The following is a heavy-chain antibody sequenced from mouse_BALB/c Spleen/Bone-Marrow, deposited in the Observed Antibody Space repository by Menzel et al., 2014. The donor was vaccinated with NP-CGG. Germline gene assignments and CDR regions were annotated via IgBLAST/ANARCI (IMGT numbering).Heavy chain of an antibody. Sequence: VQLQQSGAELVKPGASVKLSCKASGYTFTSYWMHWVKQRPGQGLEWIGEIDPSDSYTNYDQKFKGKATLTVDKSSSTAYMQLSSLTSEDSAVYYCALIYHGNYDYAMDYWGQGTSVTVSS. CDR1: GYTFTSYW. D-gene: IGHD2-1*01. CDR3: ALIYHGNYDYAMDY. CDR2: IDPSDSYT. J-gene: IGHJ4*01. V-gene: IGHV1-69*02.